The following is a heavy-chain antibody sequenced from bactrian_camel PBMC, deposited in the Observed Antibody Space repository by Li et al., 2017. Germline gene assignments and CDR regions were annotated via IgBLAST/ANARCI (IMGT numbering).Heavy chain of an antibody. Sequence: HVQLVESGGGSVQAGGSLRLSCAVAGYTSRSNCLGWFRRTDEQEREGLAAIVIRDGRTYTAGSVKGRFTISQDNAKNIIYLQMSSLTPDDTAMYYCAAGTRIIVGDYCDGITTRGQGTQVTVS. J-gene: IGHJ4*01. CDR1: GYTSRSNC. CDR2: IVIRDGRT. CDR3: AAGTRIIVGDYCDGITT. V-gene: IGHV3S1*01. D-gene: IGHD3*01.